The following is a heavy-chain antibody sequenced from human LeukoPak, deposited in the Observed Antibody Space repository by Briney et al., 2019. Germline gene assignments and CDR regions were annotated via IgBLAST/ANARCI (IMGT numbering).Heavy chain of an antibody. Sequence: GGSLRLSCAASGFTFSSYSMNWVRQAPGKGLEWVSSISSSSSYIYYADSVKGRFTISRDNAKNSLYLQMNSLRAEDTPVYYCARGLGDCSSTCCYDYYYYYMDVWGKGTTVTVSS. CDR1: GFTFSSYS. D-gene: IGHD2-2*01. CDR2: ISSSSSYI. CDR3: ARGLGDCSSTCCYDYYYYYMDV. V-gene: IGHV3-21*01. J-gene: IGHJ6*03.